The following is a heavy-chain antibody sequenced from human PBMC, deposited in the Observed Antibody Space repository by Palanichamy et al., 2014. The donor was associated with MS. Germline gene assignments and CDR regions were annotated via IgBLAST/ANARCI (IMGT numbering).Heavy chain of an antibody. D-gene: IGHD1-26*01. CDR1: GFIFSSFE. Sequence: EEQLVESGGGLVQPGGSLRLSCAASGFIFSSFEMNWVRQAPGKGLEWVSYISSSTIYYADSVKGRFTISRDNAKNSLYLQMNSLRAEDTAVYYCARDSGSYFDHPSDSFDIWGQGTVVIVSS. CDR2: ISSSTI. CDR3: ARDSGSYFDHPSDSFDI. V-gene: IGHV3-48*03. J-gene: IGHJ3*02.